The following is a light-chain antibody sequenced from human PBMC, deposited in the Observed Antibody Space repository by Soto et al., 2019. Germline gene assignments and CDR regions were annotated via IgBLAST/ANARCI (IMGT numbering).Light chain of an antibody. CDR1: SSNIGTST. CDR2: STN. J-gene: IGLJ3*02. V-gene: IGLV1-44*01. Sequence: QSVLTQPASVSGTPGQRVTISCSGGSSNIGTSTVNWYHQVPGRAPKLLIYSTNQRPSGVPERFSGSTSGTSASLAINGLQSEDEGVFLCAAWDDSQNGPVFGGGTKVIVL. CDR3: AAWDDSQNGPV.